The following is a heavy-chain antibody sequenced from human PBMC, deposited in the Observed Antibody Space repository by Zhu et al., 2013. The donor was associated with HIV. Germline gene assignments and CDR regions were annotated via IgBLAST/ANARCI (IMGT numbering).Heavy chain of an antibody. CDR3: ARDDYDSSGSHY. CDR1: GYRFTSYG. D-gene: IGHD3-22*01. J-gene: IGHJ4*02. CDR2: ISGNNVDT. V-gene: IGHV1-18*01. Sequence: QVQLVQSGAEVKKPGASVKVSCKASGYRFTSYGISWVRQAPGQGLEWMGWISGNNVDTNYIQKFQGRVTMTTDTSTSTAYMELRSLRSDDTAVYYCARDDYDSSGSHYWGQGTLVTVSS.